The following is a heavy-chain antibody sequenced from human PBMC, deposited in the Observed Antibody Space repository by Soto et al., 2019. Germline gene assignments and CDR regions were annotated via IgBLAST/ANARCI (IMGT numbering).Heavy chain of an antibody. CDR2: IIPIFGTA. V-gene: IGHV1-69*12. D-gene: IGHD3-16*02. CDR3: ARAGLLSGGVIGSLVEY. Sequence: QVQLVQSGAEVKKPGSSVNVSCKASGGTFSSYAISWVRQAPGQGLEWMGGIIPIFGTANYAQKFQGRVTISADESTSTAYMELSSLRSEVTAVYYCARAGLLSGGVIGSLVEYWGQGTLVTVSS. J-gene: IGHJ4*02. CDR1: GGTFSSYA.